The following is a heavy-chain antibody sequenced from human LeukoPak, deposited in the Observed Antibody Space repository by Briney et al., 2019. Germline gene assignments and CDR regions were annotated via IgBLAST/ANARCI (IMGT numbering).Heavy chain of an antibody. CDR1: GFTFDDYT. V-gene: IGHV3-43*01. D-gene: IGHD3-9*01. J-gene: IGHJ4*02. Sequence: QSGGSLRLSCAASGFTFDDYTMHWVRQAPGKGLEWVSLISWDGGSTYYADSVKGRFTISRDNSKNSLYLQMNSLRAEDTALYYCAKENYDILTGEWPSYFDYWAREPWSPSPQ. CDR3: AKENYDILTGEWPSYFDY. CDR2: ISWDGGST.